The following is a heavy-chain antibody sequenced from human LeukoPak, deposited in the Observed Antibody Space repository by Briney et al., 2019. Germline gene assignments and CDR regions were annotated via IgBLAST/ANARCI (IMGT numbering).Heavy chain of an antibody. J-gene: IGHJ4*02. V-gene: IGHV3-48*03. Sequence: GGSLRLSCAASGFTFNNYEMNWVRQAPGKGLEWVSYISSTGSTIYYADSVKGRFTISRDNAKNSLYLQMNSLRVEDTAVYYCARNYYGSGSSDYWGQGTLVTVSS. CDR1: GFTFNNYE. D-gene: IGHD3-10*01. CDR2: ISSTGSTI. CDR3: ARNYYGSGSSDY.